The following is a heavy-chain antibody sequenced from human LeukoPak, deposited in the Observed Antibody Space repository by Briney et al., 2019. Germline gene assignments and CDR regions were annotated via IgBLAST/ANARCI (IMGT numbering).Heavy chain of an antibody. CDR1: GFTFSSYG. CDR2: IWYDGSSK. Sequence: PGGSLRLSCAASGFTFSSYGMHWVRQAPGKGLEWVAVIWYDGSSKSYADSVKGRFTISRDNSKNTLYLQMNSLRAEDTAVYYCAKEPAPDYWGQGTLVTVSS. CDR3: AKEPAPDY. J-gene: IGHJ4*02. V-gene: IGHV3-33*06.